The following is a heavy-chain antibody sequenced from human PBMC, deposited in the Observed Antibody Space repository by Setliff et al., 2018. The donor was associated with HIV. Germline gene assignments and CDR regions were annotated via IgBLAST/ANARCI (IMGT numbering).Heavy chain of an antibody. J-gene: IGHJ3*02. CDR1: GDFVSGYY. V-gene: IGHV4-4*07. Sequence: LSLTCAVSGDFVSGYYWSWIRQSAGRGLEWIGRVHSSATSNYNPSLKGRVAMSVDTAKNQFSLKLTSVSAADTAVYFCARDRIEVIAETPHDVFDIWGRGTMVTVSS. D-gene: IGHD6-13*01. CDR3: ARDRIEVIAETPHDVFDI. CDR2: VHSSATS.